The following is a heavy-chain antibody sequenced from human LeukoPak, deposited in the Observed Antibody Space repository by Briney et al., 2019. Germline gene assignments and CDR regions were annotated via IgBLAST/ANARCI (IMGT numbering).Heavy chain of an antibody. CDR2: IYYSGST. CDR1: GYSISSGYY. V-gene: IGHV4-38-2*02. Sequence: PSETLSLTCTVSGYSISSGYYWGWIRQPPGKGLEWIGSIYYSGSTYYNPSLKSRVTISVDTSKNQFSLKLSSVTAADTAVYYCARDRRVYGSGSNYYFDYWGQGTLVTVSS. D-gene: IGHD3-10*01. CDR3: ARDRRVYGSGSNYYFDY. J-gene: IGHJ4*02.